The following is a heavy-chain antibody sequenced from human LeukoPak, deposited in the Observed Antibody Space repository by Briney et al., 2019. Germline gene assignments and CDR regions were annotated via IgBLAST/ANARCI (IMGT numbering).Heavy chain of an antibody. CDR3: AKASMVRGVMRWFDP. D-gene: IGHD3-10*01. V-gene: IGHV3-23*01. J-gene: IGHJ5*02. CDR1: GFTFSSYA. Sequence: GGSPRLSCAASGFTFSSYAMSWVRQAPGKGLEWVSAISGSGGSTYYADSVKGRFTISRDNSKNTLYLQMNSLRAEDTAVYYCAKASMVRGVMRWFDPWGQGTLVTVSS. CDR2: ISGSGGST.